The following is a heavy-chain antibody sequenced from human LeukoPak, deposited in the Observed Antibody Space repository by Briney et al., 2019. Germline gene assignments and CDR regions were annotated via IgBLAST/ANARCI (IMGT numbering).Heavy chain of an antibody. CDR1: GGSISSSSYY. CDR3: ARSHYDFWSGYM. CDR2: IYYSGST. J-gene: IGHJ4*02. D-gene: IGHD3-3*01. Sequence: SETLSLTCTVSGGSISSSSYYWGWIPQPPGKGLEWIGSIYYSGSTFYNPSLKSRVTISLDTSKNQFSLKLSSVTAADTAVYYCARSHYDFWSGYMWGQGTLVTVSS. V-gene: IGHV4-39*01.